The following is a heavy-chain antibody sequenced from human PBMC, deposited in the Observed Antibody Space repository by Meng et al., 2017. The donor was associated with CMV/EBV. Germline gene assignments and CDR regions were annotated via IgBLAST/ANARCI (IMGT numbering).Heavy chain of an antibody. D-gene: IGHD3-3*01. CDR2: IRYDGSNK. CDR1: GFTFSSYG. Sequence: GGSLRLSCAASGFTFSSYGMHWVRQAPGKGLEWVAFIRYDGSNKYYADSVKGRFTIPRDNSKNTLYLQMNSLRAEDTAVYYCAKDTIFGVDLNYYGMDVWGQGTTVTVSS. CDR3: AKDTIFGVDLNYYGMDV. J-gene: IGHJ6*02. V-gene: IGHV3-30*02.